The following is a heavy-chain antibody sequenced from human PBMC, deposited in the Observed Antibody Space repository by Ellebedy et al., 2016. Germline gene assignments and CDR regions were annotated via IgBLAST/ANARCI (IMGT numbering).Heavy chain of an antibody. CDR3: ATSSVSTTVYYYYYMDV. J-gene: IGHJ6*03. Sequence: SETLSLTXTVSGGSISSGSYYWSWIRQPAGKGLEWIGRIYTSGSTNYNPSLKSRVTMSVDTSKNQFSLKLSSVTAADTAVYYCATSSVSTTVYYYYYMDVWGKGTTVTVSS. CDR2: IYTSGST. D-gene: IGHD4-11*01. V-gene: IGHV4-61*02. CDR1: GGSISSGSYY.